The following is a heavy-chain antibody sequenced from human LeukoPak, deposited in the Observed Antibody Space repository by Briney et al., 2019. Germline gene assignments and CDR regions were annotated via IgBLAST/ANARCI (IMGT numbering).Heavy chain of an antibody. CDR3: ARDSGSGWSLDY. CDR1: GGSISSYY. Sequence: SETLSLTCTVSGGSISSYYWSWIRQPPGKGLEWIGYIYHSGSTYYNPSLKSRVTISVDRSKNQFSLKLSSVTAADTAVYYCARDSGSGWSLDYWGQGTLVTVSS. V-gene: IGHV4-59*12. CDR2: IYHSGST. D-gene: IGHD6-19*01. J-gene: IGHJ4*02.